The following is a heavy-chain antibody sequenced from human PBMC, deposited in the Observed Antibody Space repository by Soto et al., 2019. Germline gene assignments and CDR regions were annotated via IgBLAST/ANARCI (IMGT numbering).Heavy chain of an antibody. V-gene: IGHV3-9*01. D-gene: IGHD1-1*01. CDR1: GFTFDAYG. J-gene: IGHJ5*02. CDR2: ISWNSGSI. Sequence: EVQLVESGGGLVQPGRSVRLSCAASGFTFDAYGMHWVRQAPGKGLEWVSGISWNSGSIGYADSVKGRFIISRDNAKNSLYLQMNNLRPEDTAFYFCAKVSTTHTFGPLDPWGQGTLVTVSS. CDR3: AKVSTTHTFGPLDP.